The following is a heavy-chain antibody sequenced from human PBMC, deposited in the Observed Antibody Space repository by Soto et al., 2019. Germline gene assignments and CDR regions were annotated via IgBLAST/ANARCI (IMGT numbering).Heavy chain of an antibody. CDR1: GFTFNSYG. V-gene: IGHV3-33*01. D-gene: IGHD6-13*01. CDR2: IWYDGSNK. CDR3: ARDLASTRIAAAGVFDY. J-gene: IGHJ4*02. Sequence: GGSLRLSCAASGFTFNSYGMHWVRQAPGKGLEWVAVIWYDGSNKYYADSVKGRFTISRDNSKNTLYLQMHSLRAEDTAVYYCARDLASTRIAAAGVFDYWGQGTLVTVSS.